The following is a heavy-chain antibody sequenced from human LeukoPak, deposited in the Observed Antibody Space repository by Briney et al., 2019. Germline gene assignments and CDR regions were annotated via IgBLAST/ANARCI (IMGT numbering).Heavy chain of an antibody. CDR3: AREDYSHYWFDP. Sequence: TLSLTCTVSGGSISSGSYYWSWIRQPAGKGLEWIGRIYTSGSTNYNPSLKSRVTISVDTSKNQFSLKLSSVTAADTAVYYCAREDYSHYWFDPWGQGTLVAASS. CDR2: IYTSGST. J-gene: IGHJ5*02. D-gene: IGHD4-11*01. V-gene: IGHV4-61*02. CDR1: GGSISSGSYY.